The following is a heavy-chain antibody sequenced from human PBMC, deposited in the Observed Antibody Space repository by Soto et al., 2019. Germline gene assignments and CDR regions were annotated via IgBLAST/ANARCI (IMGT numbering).Heavy chain of an antibody. CDR1: GYTFTGYY. J-gene: IGHJ6*02. Sequence: ASVKVSCKASGYTFTGYYMHWVRQAPGQGLEWMGWINPNSGGTNYAQKFQGRVAMTRDTSISTAYMELSRLRSDDTAVYYCARGVGIAAAATGYYYGMDVWGQGTTVTVS. D-gene: IGHD6-13*01. V-gene: IGHV1-2*02. CDR2: INPNSGGT. CDR3: ARGVGIAAAATGYYYGMDV.